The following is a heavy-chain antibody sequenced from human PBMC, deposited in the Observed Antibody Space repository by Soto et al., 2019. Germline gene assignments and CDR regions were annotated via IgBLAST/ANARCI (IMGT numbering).Heavy chain of an antibody. CDR1: GYTFSAYT. V-gene: IGHV1-3*01. CDR3: ARDTETLGPRANDSLDI. D-gene: IGHD2-21*02. J-gene: IGHJ3*02. CDR2: INAGSGNT. Sequence: VSVKVSCKATGYTFSAYTMNWLRQAPGQSLEGMGWINAGSGNTKYSHNFQGRVSITRDTSASTVYMELTGLTSEDTAVYYCARDTETLGPRANDSLDIWGQGTMVTVS.